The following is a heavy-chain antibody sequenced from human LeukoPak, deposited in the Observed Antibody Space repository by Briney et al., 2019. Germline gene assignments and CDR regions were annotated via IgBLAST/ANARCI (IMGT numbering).Heavy chain of an antibody. CDR3: ARDFGLAAAAPFDY. CDR1: GFTFSDYY. V-gene: IGHV3-11*01. CDR2: ISSSGSTI. Sequence: GGSLRLSRAASGFTFSDYYMSWIRQAPGKGLEWVLYISSSGSTIYYADSVKGRFTIPRDNAKNSLYLQMNSLRAEDTAVYYCARDFGLAAAAPFDYWGQGTLVTVSS. D-gene: IGHD6-13*01. J-gene: IGHJ4*02.